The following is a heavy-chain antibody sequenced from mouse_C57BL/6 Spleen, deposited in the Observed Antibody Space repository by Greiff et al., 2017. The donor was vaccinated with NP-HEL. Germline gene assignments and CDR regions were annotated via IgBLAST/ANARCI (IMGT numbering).Heavy chain of an antibody. V-gene: IGHV1-18*01. J-gene: IGHJ4*01. D-gene: IGHD4-1*01. Sequence: VQLQQSGPELVKPGASVQIPCKASGYTFTDYNMDWVKQSHGKSLEWIGDINPNNGGTIYNQKFKGKATLTVDKSSSTAYMELRSLTSEDTAVYYCARMGLEDYYAMDYWGQGTSVTVSS. CDR2: INPNNGGT. CDR1: GYTFTDYN. CDR3: ARMGLEDYYAMDY.